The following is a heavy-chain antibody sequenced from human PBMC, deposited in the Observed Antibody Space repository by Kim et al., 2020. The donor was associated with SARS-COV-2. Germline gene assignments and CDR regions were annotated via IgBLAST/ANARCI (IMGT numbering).Heavy chain of an antibody. V-gene: IGHV1-69*13. Sequence: SVKVSCKASGGTFSSYAISWVRQAPGQGLEWMGGIIPIFGTANYAQKFQGRVTITADESTSTAYMELSSLRSEDTAVYYCASPLDKYYCSSTSCYEGAFDYWGQGTLVTVSS. CDR1: GGTFSSYA. D-gene: IGHD2-2*01. CDR2: IIPIFGTA. J-gene: IGHJ4*02. CDR3: ASPLDKYYCSSTSCYEGAFDY.